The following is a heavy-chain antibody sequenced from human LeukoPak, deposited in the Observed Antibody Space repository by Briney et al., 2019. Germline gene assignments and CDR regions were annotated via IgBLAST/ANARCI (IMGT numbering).Heavy chain of an antibody. CDR3: ARTRLRIGYYDSSGYPFDY. CDR1: GYTFTGYY. J-gene: IGHJ4*02. Sequence: ASVKVSCKASGYTFTGYYMHWVRQAPGQGLEWMGWINPNSGGTNYAQKFQGRVTMTRDTSISTAYMELSTLRSDDTAVYYCARTRLRIGYYDSSGYPFDYWGQGTLVTVSS. V-gene: IGHV1-2*02. D-gene: IGHD3-22*01. CDR2: INPNSGGT.